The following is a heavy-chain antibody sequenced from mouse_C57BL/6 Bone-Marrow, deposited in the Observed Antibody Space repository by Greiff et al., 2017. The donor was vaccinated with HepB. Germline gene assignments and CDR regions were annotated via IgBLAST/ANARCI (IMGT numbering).Heavy chain of an antibody. V-gene: IGHV7-1*01. CDR1: GFTFSDFY. CDR3: ARDARSTMITTSDWYFDV. Sequence: EVKLVESGGGLVQSGRSLRLSCATSGFTFSDFYMEWVRQAPGKGLEWIAASRNKANDYTTEYSASVKGRFIVSRDTSQSILYLQMNALRAEDTAIYYCARDARSTMITTSDWYFDVWGTGTAVTVSS. D-gene: IGHD2-4*01. J-gene: IGHJ1*03. CDR2: SRNKANDYTT.